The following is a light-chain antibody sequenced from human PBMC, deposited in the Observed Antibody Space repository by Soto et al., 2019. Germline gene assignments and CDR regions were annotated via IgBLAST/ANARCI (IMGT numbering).Light chain of an antibody. CDR3: QQVHIFPLT. CDR2: VAS. V-gene: IGKV1-12*01. CDR1: EGISTW. Sequence: IQMTQSPSSVSASVGDIVTTSCRASEGISTWLAWYQQRPGKVPKLLIYVASSLQSGVPSRFSASGSGTDFTLTISSLQPEDFATYYCQQVHIFPLTFGGGTKVDIK. J-gene: IGKJ4*01.